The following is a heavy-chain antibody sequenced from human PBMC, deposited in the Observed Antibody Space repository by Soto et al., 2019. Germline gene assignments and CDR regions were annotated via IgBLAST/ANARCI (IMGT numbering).Heavy chain of an antibody. CDR1: SGSISGHY. CDR3: ARESYGSGSYFFDY. J-gene: IGHJ4*02. Sequence: PSETLSLTCTVSSGSISGHYWSWIRQPPGKGPEWIGNVFYSGNTNYNPSLKSRVTISVDTSKNQFSLNLTSVTAADTAVYFCARESYGSGSYFFDYWGQGKLVTVSS. V-gene: IGHV4-59*11. D-gene: IGHD3-10*01. CDR2: VFYSGNT.